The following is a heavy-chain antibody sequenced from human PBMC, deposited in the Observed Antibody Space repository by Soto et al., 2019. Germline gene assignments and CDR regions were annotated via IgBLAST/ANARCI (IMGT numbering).Heavy chain of an antibody. CDR3: ARDQGIAVAGTAEYYYYYYGMDV. CDR1: GYTFTGYY. D-gene: IGHD6-19*01. CDR2: INPNSGGT. V-gene: IGHV1-2*04. J-gene: IGHJ6*02. Sequence: ASVKVSCKASGYTFTGYYMHWVRQAPGQGLEWIGWINPNSGGTNYAQKFQGWVTMTRDTSISTAYMELSRLRSDDTAVYYCARDQGIAVAGTAEYYYYYYGMDVWGQGTTVTVSS.